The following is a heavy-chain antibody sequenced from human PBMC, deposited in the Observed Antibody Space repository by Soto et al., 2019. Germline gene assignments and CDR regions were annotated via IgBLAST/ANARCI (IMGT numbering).Heavy chain of an antibody. J-gene: IGHJ4*02. CDR3: ARGLGLYYFDY. CDR2: INAGNGNT. Sequence: ASVKVSCKASGYTFTGYYMHWVRQAPGQRLEWMGWINAGNGNTKYSQKFQGRVTITRDTSASTAYMELSSLRSEDTAVYYCARGLGLYYFDYWGQGTLVTVS. CDR1: GYTFTGYY. D-gene: IGHD1-26*01. V-gene: IGHV1-3*01.